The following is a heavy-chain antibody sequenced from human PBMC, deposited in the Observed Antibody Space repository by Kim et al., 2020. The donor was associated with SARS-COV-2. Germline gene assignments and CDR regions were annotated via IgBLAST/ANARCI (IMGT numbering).Heavy chain of an antibody. V-gene: IGHV3-49*04. CDR1: GFTFGDYA. J-gene: IGHJ4*02. CDR2: IKSKGYGETI. D-gene: IGHD3-16*01. Sequence: GGSLRLSCATSGFTFGDYAMSWVRQAPGKGLEWVGSIKSKGYGETIEYAASVRGRFIISRDDSNSIAYLQMNSLKTEDTAVYYCTRGGLNYFDYWGQGT. CDR3: TRGGLNYFDY.